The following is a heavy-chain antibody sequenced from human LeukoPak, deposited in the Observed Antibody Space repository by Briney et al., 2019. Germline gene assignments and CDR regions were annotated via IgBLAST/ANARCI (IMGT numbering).Heavy chain of an antibody. CDR3: ARDPYSGSYGNYYYYFMDV. V-gene: IGHV3-53*01. CDR2: IYSGGST. Sequence: GGSLRLSCAASGFTVSSNYMTWVRQAPGKGLEWVSVIYSGGSTYYADSVKGRFTVSRDNSKNTLYLQMNSLRAEDTAVYYCARDPYSGSYGNYYYYFMDVWGKGTTVTISS. CDR1: GFTVSSNY. J-gene: IGHJ6*03. D-gene: IGHD1-26*01.